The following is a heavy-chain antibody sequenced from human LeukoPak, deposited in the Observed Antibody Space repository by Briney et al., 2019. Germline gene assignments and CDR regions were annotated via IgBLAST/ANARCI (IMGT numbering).Heavy chain of an antibody. CDR1: GGSISSYY. D-gene: IGHD1-26*01. Sequence: SETLSLTCTVSGGSISSYYWIWIRQPPGKGLEWIGEINHSGSTNYNPSLKSRVTISVDTSKNQFSLKLSSVTAADTAVYYCASLGSYSGPDYWGQGTLVTVSS. CDR3: ASLGSYSGPDY. J-gene: IGHJ4*02. V-gene: IGHV4-34*01. CDR2: INHSGST.